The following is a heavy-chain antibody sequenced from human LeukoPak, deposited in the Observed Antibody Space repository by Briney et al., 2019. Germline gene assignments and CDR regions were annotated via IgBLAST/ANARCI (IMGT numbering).Heavy chain of an antibody. V-gene: IGHV3-21*01. CDR1: GFTFSSSD. CDR3: AELGITMIGGV. Sequence: GRSLRLSCAASGFTFSSSDMNWVRQAPGKGLEWVSSISTSSSYIYYADSVKGRFTVSRDNARKSLYLQMNSLRAEDTAVYYCAELGITMIGGVWGKGTTVTISS. D-gene: IGHD3-10*02. CDR2: ISTSSSYI. J-gene: IGHJ6*04.